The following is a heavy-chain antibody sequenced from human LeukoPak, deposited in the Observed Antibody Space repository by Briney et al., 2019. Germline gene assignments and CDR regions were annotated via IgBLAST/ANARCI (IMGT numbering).Heavy chain of an antibody. CDR1: GFTFSRFA. D-gene: IGHD3-10*01. Sequence: GGSLRLSCAVSGFTFSRFAMNWVRQAPGKGLEWVSIISNSGTITSYADSVKGRITISRDNSKNTVYLQMNSLRAEDTALYYCATESFHYWGQGTLVAVSS. J-gene: IGHJ4*02. V-gene: IGHV3-23*01. CDR3: ATESFHY. CDR2: ISNSGTIT.